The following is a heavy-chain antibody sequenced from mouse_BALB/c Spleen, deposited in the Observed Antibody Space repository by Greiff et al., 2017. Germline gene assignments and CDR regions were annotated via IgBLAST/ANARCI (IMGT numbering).Heavy chain of an antibody. CDR3: ARTAGPDAMDY. Sequence: EVQLQQSGAELVKPGASVKLSCTASGYNIKDTYMHWVKQRPEQGLEWIGRIDPANGNTKYDPKFQGKATITADTSSNTAYLQLSSLTSEATAVYYCARTAGPDAMDYWGQGTSVTVSS. CDR1: GYNIKDTY. J-gene: IGHJ4*01. CDR2: IDPANGNT. V-gene: IGHV14-3*02. D-gene: IGHD4-1*01.